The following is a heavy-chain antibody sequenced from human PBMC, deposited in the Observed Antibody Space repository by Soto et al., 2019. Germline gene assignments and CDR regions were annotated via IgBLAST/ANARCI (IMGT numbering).Heavy chain of an antibody. CDR3: ARDYHYYDRSGYYYPYYLDH. V-gene: IGHV4-30-4*01. CDR1: GGSISSGDYY. D-gene: IGHD3-22*01. CDR2: IYYSGST. Sequence: SETLSLTCTVSGGSISSGDYYWSWIRQPPGKGLEWIGYIYYSGSTYYNPSLKSRVTISVDTSKNQFSLKLSSVTAADTAVYYCARDYHYYDRSGYYYPYYLDHWGQGTLVTVSS. J-gene: IGHJ4*02.